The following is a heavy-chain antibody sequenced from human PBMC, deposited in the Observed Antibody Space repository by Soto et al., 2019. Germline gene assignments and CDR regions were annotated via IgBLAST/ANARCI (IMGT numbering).Heavy chain of an antibody. V-gene: IGHV3-23*01. CDR3: AKDQGSSWYEIDY. Sequence: GGSLRLSCAASGFTFSNYAVTWVRQAPGKGLEWVSTISGSGGSTYYADSVKGRFTISRDNSKKTLYLQMNSLRAEDTAVYYCAKDQGSSWYEIDYWGQGTLVTVSS. J-gene: IGHJ4*02. CDR2: ISGSGGST. D-gene: IGHD6-13*01. CDR1: GFTFSNYA.